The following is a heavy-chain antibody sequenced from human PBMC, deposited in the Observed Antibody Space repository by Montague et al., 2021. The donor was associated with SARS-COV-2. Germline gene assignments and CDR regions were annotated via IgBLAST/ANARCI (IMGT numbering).Heavy chain of an antibody. CDR2: INQGGAP. V-gene: IGHV4-34*01. Sequence: SETLSLTCAVSRGSFSNYYWTWIRQSPGKGLEWIGEINQGGAPNYTPSLKSRVTISLDTSKKQISLKLNSVTVAYTAVFFCARGRPVQGSFRHFDSISSGALDIWAQGSLVIVSS. D-gene: IGHD3-9*01. CDR3: ARGRPVQGSFRHFDSISSGALDI. CDR1: RGSFSNYY. J-gene: IGHJ3*02.